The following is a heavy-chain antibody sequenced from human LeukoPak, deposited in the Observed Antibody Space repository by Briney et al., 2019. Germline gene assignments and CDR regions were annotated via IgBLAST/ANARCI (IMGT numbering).Heavy chain of an antibody. J-gene: IGHJ4*02. CDR1: GGSVTSTNW. V-gene: IGHV4-4*02. D-gene: IGHD6-25*01. Sequence: TPSGTLSLTCGVSGGSVTSTNWWTWTRQPPGKGLEWIGEVHLNGNTNYNPSLYGRVTMSVDKSENHVSLKLTSLTAADTAVYYCAREGGPYRPLDYSGQGTLVTVSS. CDR2: VHLNGNT. CDR3: AREGGPYRPLDY.